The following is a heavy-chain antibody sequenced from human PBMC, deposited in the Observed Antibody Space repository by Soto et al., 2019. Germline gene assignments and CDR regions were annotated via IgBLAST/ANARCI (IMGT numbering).Heavy chain of an antibody. J-gene: IGHJ5*02. D-gene: IGHD2-15*01. V-gene: IGHV4-34*01. CDR3: ARGGPRYCSGGSCRNWFDP. Sequence: QVQLQQWGAGLLKPSETLSLTCAVYGGSFSGYYWSWIRQPPGKGLEWIGEINHSGSTNYNPSIKSRVHISVDTSKNQFSLKLSSVTAADTAVYYCARGGPRYCSGGSCRNWFDPCGQGTLVTVS. CDR1: GGSFSGYY. CDR2: INHSGST.